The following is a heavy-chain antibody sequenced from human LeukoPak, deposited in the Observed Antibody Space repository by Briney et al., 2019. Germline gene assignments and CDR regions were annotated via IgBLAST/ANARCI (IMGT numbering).Heavy chain of an antibody. J-gene: IGHJ3*02. Sequence: WASVKVSCKASGYTFTGYYMHWVRQAPGQGLEWMGWINPNSGGTNYAQKFQGRVTMTRDTSISTAYMELSRLRSDDTAVYYCARDRGGIQLRNDAFDIWGQGTMVTVSS. D-gene: IGHD5-18*01. CDR1: GYTFTGYY. V-gene: IGHV1-2*02. CDR2: INPNSGGT. CDR3: ARDRGGIQLRNDAFDI.